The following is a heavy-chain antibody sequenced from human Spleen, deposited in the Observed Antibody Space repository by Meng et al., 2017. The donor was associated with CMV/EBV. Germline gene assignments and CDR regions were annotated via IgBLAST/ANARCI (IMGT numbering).Heavy chain of an antibody. Sequence: SETLSLTCTVSGGFITSYFGAWIRQSPGKGLEWIGHIHYSGSADYNPSLKSRVTMSVDTSMTQFSLKLTSVTAGDTAVYYCARMSDDYRAYYYTMDVWGQGTTVTVSS. D-gene: IGHD5-12*01. CDR1: GGFITSYF. V-gene: IGHV4-59*01. CDR2: IHYSGSA. CDR3: ARMSDDYRAYYYTMDV. J-gene: IGHJ6*02.